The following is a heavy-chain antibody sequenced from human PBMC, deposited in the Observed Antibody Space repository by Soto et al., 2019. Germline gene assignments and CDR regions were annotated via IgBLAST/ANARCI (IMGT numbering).Heavy chain of an antibody. J-gene: IGHJ4*02. CDR2: IWYDGSNK. Sequence: QEQLAESGGGVVQPGRSLRLSCAASGSIFSGYGMHWVRQAPGKGLEWVAVIWYDGSNKYYADSVKGRFTISRDNSKNMLYLQMDSLRAEDTAVYYCAGDGIGGTAFRGFCDYWGQGTLVTVSS. V-gene: IGHV3-33*01. D-gene: IGHD1-7*01. CDR1: GSIFSGYG. CDR3: AGDGIGGTAFRGFCDY.